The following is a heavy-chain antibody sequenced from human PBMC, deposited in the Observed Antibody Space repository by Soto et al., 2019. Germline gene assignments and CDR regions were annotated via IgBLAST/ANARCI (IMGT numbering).Heavy chain of an antibody. D-gene: IGHD6-13*01. Sequence: SQTLSLTCAIFGDSVSSKSVAWNWIRQSPSRGLEWLGRTYYRSKWYDDYAVSVKSRITINPDTSKNQFSLQLNSVTPEDTAVNYCERVRFEQQMSLFDYGGQGIPVTVSS. J-gene: IGHJ4*02. CDR1: GDSVSSKSVA. V-gene: IGHV6-1*01. CDR2: TYYRSKWYD. CDR3: ERVRFEQQMSLFDY.